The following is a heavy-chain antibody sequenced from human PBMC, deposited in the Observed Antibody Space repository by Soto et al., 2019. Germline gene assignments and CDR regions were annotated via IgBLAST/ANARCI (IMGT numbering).Heavy chain of an antibody. Sequence: ASVKVSCKASGGTFSSYTISWVRQAPGQGLEWMGRIIPILGIANYAQKFQGRVTITADKSTSTAYMELSSLRSEDTAVYYCARDPPGSGSYYNPNYYGMDVWGQGTTVTVSS. V-gene: IGHV1-69*04. CDR3: ARDPPGSGSYYNPNYYGMDV. J-gene: IGHJ6*02. D-gene: IGHD3-10*01. CDR2: IIPILGIA. CDR1: GGTFSSYT.